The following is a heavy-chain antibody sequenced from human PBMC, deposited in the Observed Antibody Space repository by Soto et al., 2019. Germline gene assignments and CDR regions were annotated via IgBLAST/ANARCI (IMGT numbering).Heavy chain of an antibody. J-gene: IGHJ4*02. Sequence: QVQLEQSGAEVKQPGSSVRVSCKTSGGTFSTYAINWVRQAPGQGLAWMGAIIPLFGTADYSQKCQGRVTITADESTSTAYMELSSLRSDDTAVYFCARPKGTYSSGYDDCDFWGQGTLVTVSS. V-gene: IGHV1-69*01. D-gene: IGHD6-19*01. CDR2: IIPLFGTA. CDR3: ARPKGTYSSGYDDCDF. CDR1: GGTFSTYA.